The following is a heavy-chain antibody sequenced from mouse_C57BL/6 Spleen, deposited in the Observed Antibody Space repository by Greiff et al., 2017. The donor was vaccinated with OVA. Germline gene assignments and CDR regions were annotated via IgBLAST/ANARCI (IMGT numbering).Heavy chain of an antibody. Sequence: VKLVESGGGLVKPGGSLKLSCAASGFTFSDYGMHWVRQAPEKWLEWVAYISSGSSTIYYAATVKGRFTIARDNAKSTLFLQMTSLRSEDTAMHNCEGQGLGTHYYAMDYWGQGTSVTVSS. CDR1: GFTFSDYG. V-gene: IGHV5-17*01. J-gene: IGHJ4*01. CDR2: ISSGSSTI. D-gene: IGHD4-1*01. CDR3: EGQGLGTHYYAMDY.